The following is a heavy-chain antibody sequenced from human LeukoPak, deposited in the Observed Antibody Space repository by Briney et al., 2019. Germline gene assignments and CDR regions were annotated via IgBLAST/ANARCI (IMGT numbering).Heavy chain of an antibody. CDR2: ISYDGSNK. V-gene: IGHV3-30*04. Sequence: GGPLGPPWAAPGSTSGAYARHGVGRAPGKGLEGWAVISYDGSNKYYADSVKGRFTISRDNSKNTLYLQMNSLRAEDTAVYYCARDGWDDSSGFDYWGQGTLVTVSS. CDR3: ARDGWDDSSGFDY. CDR1: GSTSGAYA. D-gene: IGHD3-22*01. J-gene: IGHJ4*02.